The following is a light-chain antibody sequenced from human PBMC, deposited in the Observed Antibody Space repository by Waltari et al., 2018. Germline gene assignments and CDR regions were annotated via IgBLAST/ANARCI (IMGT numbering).Light chain of an antibody. CDR2: GGS. V-gene: IGKV1-9*01. CDR3: LQVNSYPFT. J-gene: IGKJ3*01. CDR1: PGISSY. Sequence: IQLTQSPLSLSASVGDRVTLTCRAGPGISSYLAWYQQKAGRAPKLLIYGGSTLPNGVPSRFSGIGFGTDFTLTISSLQPEDFATYYFLQVNSYPFTFGPGTTVDIK.